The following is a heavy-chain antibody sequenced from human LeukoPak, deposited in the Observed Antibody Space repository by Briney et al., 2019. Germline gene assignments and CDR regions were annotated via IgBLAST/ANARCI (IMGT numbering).Heavy chain of an antibody. Sequence: ASVKVSCKASGYTFTSYGISWVRQAPGQGLEWMGWISAYNGNTNYAQKLQGRVTMTTDTSTSTAYMELRSLRSDDTAVYYCAKDGGVQLLYRYGGYGMDVWGQGTTVTVSS. CDR1: GYTFTSYG. CDR2: ISAYNGNT. CDR3: AKDGGVQLLYRYGGYGMDV. D-gene: IGHD2-2*02. V-gene: IGHV1-18*01. J-gene: IGHJ6*02.